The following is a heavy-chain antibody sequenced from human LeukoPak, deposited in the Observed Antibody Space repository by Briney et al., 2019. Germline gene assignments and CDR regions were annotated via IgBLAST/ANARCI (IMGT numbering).Heavy chain of an antibody. Sequence: PPGGSLRLSCAASGFTFSSYGMSWVRQAPGKGLEWVSAITATSSSTHDADSVQGRFTISRDNAKNSLYLQMNSLRAEDTALYYCAKDLGPMMVRGQTWFDPWGQGTLVTVSS. V-gene: IGHV3-23*01. D-gene: IGHD3-10*01. J-gene: IGHJ5*02. CDR2: ITATSSST. CDR3: AKDLGPMMVRGQTWFDP. CDR1: GFTFSSYG.